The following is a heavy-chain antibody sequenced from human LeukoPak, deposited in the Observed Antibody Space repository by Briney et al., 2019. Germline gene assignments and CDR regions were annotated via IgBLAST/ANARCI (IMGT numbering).Heavy chain of an antibody. V-gene: IGHV1-3*01. J-gene: IGHJ4*02. Sequence: ASVKVSCKASGYTFTSYAMHWVRQAPGQRLEWMGWINAGNGNTKYSQKFQGRVTITRDTSASTAYMELSSLRSEDTAVYYCARGPPHNWNDFDYWGQGTLVTVSS. CDR3: ARGPPHNWNDFDY. CDR1: GYTFTSYA. D-gene: IGHD1-20*01. CDR2: INAGNGNT.